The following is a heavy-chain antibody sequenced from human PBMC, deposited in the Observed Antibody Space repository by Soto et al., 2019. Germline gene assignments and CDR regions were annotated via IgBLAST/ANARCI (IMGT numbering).Heavy chain of an antibody. V-gene: IGHV3-21*01. J-gene: IGHJ4*02. D-gene: IGHD5-18*01. CDR2: ISSSSSYI. CDR1: GFTFSSYS. CDR3: ARDQPGYSYGYGLGY. Sequence: EVQLVESGGGLVKPGGSLRLSCAASGFTFSSYSMNWVRQAPGKGLEWVSSISSSSSYIYYADSVKGRFTISRDNAKNSPHLQMNSLRAEDTAAYYCARDQPGYSYGYGLGYWGQGTLVTVSS.